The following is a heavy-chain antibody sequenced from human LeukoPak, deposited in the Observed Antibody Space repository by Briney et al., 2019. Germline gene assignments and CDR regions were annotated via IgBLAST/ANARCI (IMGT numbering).Heavy chain of an antibody. CDR1: GFTFSRFW. D-gene: IGHD3-3*01. J-gene: IGHJ5*02. CDR2: INDDEREK. V-gene: IGHV3-7*01. Sequence: GGSLRLSCTASGFTFSRFWMSWVRQAPGKGLEWVANINDDEREKYYVDSMKGRFSISRDNAKNSLYLQMNSLRAEDTAVYYCATLRFLEWFDHWGQGTLVTVSS. CDR3: ATLRFLEWFDH.